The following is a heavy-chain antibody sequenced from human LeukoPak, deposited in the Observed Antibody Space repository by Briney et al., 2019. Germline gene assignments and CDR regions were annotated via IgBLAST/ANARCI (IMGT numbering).Heavy chain of an antibody. CDR3: ARVYYDFWSGVPNWFDP. Sequence: GGSLRLLCAASRFTFSSYAMSWVRQAPGKGLVGGSAISGSGGSTYYEESVKGRFTIARDNSKNTLYLQMNSLRAEDTAVYYCARVYYDFWSGVPNWFDPWGQGTLVTVSS. J-gene: IGHJ5*02. CDR2: ISGSGGST. CDR1: RFTFSSYA. D-gene: IGHD3-3*01. V-gene: IGHV3-23*01.